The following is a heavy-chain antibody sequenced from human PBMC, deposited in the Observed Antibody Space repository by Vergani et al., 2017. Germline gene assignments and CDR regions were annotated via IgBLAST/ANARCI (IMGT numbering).Heavy chain of an antibody. Sequence: QVQLVESGGNLVQPGRSLRLSCAAAGFNFSNFGMHWVRQVPGKGLEWVAFISYNGGNQYYADSVKGRFTITRDNTKKILYLQMSSLRVEDTALYYCTRDVADTHSSIWPLNYHYFMDVWGEGTTVTVSS. CDR3: TRDVADTHSSIWPLNYHYFMDV. CDR1: GFNFSNFG. D-gene: IGHD6-13*01. J-gene: IGHJ6*03. V-gene: IGHV3-33*05. CDR2: ISYNGGNQ.